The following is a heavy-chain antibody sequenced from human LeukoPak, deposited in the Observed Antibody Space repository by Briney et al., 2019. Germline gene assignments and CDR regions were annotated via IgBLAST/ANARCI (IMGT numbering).Heavy chain of an antibody. CDR3: ARGTGFGVVFNYYQYYMDV. CDR2: INHSEST. V-gene: IGHV4-34*01. CDR1: GGSFNNYY. Sequence: SETLSLTCAVYGGSFNNYYWSWIPKPPGTGLEWIGEINHSESTKYNPSLKSRVTISVDTSKNQFSLKLTSVTAADTAVYYCARGTGFGVVFNYYQYYMDVWGKGTTVTVSS. J-gene: IGHJ6*03. D-gene: IGHD3-3*01.